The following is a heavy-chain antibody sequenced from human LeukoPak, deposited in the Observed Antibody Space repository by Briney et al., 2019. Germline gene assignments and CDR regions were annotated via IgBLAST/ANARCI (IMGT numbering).Heavy chain of an antibody. J-gene: IGHJ4*02. CDR2: ITGSGGNT. Sequence: GASLRLSCVASGFTFSNYAMSWVRQAPGKGLEWVSAITGSGGNTYYADSVKGRFTISRDNSKNTVFLQMNSLRAEGTAVYYCAKWGDYDVLTGYYVSDYWGQRTLVTVSS. CDR3: AKWGDYDVLTGYYVSDY. CDR1: GFTFSNYA. V-gene: IGHV3-23*01. D-gene: IGHD3-9*01.